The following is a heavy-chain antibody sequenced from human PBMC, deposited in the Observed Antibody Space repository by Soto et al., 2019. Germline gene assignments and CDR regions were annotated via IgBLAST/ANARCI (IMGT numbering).Heavy chain of an antibody. CDR1: GFTFSNAW. V-gene: IGHV3-15*01. Sequence: ESGGGLVEPGGSLRLSCAASGFTFSNAWMTWVRQAPGKGLEWVGRIKRTADGGTTDYAAPVKDRFTISRDDSENTLYLQMSSLKTEDTALYYCAKGEYSSSLYFQQLGQGTLVTVSS. J-gene: IGHJ1*01. D-gene: IGHD6-6*01. CDR3: AKGEYSSSLYFQQ. CDR2: IKRTADGGTT.